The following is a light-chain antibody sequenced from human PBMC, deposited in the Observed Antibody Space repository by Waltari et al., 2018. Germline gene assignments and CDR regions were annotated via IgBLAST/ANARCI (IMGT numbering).Light chain of an antibody. CDR3: ATWDDSLSGVV. V-gene: IGLV1-47*01. CDR2: TNN. Sequence: QSVLTQPPSASGTPGQGVTISCSGSSSNIGPNSVYWYQQPPGTAPKPLLHTNNQRPSGCPYRFSGSKSGTSASLAIRGLRSEDEADYYCATWDDSLSGVVFGGGTKLTVL. CDR1: SSNIGPNS. J-gene: IGLJ2*01.